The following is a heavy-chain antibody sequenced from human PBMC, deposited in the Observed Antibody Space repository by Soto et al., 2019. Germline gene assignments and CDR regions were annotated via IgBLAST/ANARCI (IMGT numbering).Heavy chain of an antibody. D-gene: IGHD7-27*01. V-gene: IGHV3-73*01. CDR3: AKHGDYCFDS. Sequence: PGGSLRLSCAASGFTFSGSAMHWVRQASGKGLEWVGRIRSKANSYATAYAASVKGRFTISRDNAKNSLYLQMNSLRAEDTAVYYCAKHGDYCFDSWGQGTLVTVSS. CDR1: GFTFSGSA. J-gene: IGHJ4*02. CDR2: IRSKANSYAT.